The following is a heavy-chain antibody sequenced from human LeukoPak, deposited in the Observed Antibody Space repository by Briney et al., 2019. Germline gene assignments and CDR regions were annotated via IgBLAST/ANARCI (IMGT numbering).Heavy chain of an antibody. CDR3: AKDASLTPSYFDY. CDR2: IPYDGSNK. J-gene: IGHJ4*02. D-gene: IGHD3-9*01. Sequence: AGGSLRLSCAASGCTFSSYGMHWVRQAPGKGLEWVAVIPYDGSNKYYADSVKGRFTISRENSKNTLYLQMNSLRAEDTAVYYCAKDASLTPSYFDYWGQGTLVTVSS. CDR1: GCTFSSYG. V-gene: IGHV3-30*18.